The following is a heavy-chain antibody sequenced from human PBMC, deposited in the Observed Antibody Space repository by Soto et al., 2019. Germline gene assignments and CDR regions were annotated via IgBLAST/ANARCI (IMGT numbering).Heavy chain of an antibody. J-gene: IGHJ4*02. CDR3: AKDTDFWSGYPDY. D-gene: IGHD3-3*01. Sequence: PGGSLRLSCAVSGFTFSSYGMHWVRQAPGKGLEWVAVISYDGSNKYYADSVKGRFTISRDNSRNTLYLQMNSLRAEDTAVYYCAKDTDFWSGYPDYWGQGTLVTVSS. CDR2: ISYDGSNK. CDR1: GFTFSSYG. V-gene: IGHV3-30*18.